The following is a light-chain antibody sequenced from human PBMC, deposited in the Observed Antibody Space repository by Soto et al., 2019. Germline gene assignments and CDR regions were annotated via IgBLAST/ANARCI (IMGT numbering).Light chain of an antibody. CDR2: DVS. Sequence: QSVLAQPASVSGSPGQSITLSCTGTSSDVGGYNYVSWYRQHPGKAPKPMIYDVSNRPSGVSNRFSGSKSGNTASLTISGLQAEDEADYYCSSYTSSSTLRVFGTGTKVTVL. CDR3: SSYTSSSTLRV. V-gene: IGLV2-14*01. J-gene: IGLJ1*01. CDR1: SSDVGGYNY.